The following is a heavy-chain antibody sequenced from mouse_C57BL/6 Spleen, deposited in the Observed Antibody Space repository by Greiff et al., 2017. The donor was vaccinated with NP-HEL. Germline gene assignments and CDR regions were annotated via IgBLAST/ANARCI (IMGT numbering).Heavy chain of an antibody. CDR1: GFTFSSYG. V-gene: IGHV5-6*01. J-gene: IGHJ4*01. Sequence: EVQLVESGGDLVKPGGSLKLSCAASGFTFSSYGMSWVRQTPDKRLEWVATISSGGSYTYYPDSVKGRFTISRDNAKNTLFLQLTSLKSEDTAMYSCTRDDPAGPRYAMDYWGQGTSVTVSS. CDR2: ISSGGSYT. D-gene: IGHD3-1*01. CDR3: TRDDPAGPRYAMDY.